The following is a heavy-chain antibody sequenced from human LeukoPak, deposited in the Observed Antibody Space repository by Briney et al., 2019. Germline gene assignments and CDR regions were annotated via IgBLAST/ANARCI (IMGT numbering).Heavy chain of an antibody. Sequence: PGGSLRLSCAASGFTFSSYGMHWVRQAPGKGLEWVAVIWYDGSNKYYADSVKGRFTISRDNSKNTLYLQMNSLRAEDTAVYYCARAARRDSSSWYDYWGQGTLVTVSS. V-gene: IGHV3-33*01. CDR1: GFTFSSYG. CDR3: ARAARRDSSSWYDY. CDR2: IWYDGSNK. J-gene: IGHJ4*02. D-gene: IGHD6-13*01.